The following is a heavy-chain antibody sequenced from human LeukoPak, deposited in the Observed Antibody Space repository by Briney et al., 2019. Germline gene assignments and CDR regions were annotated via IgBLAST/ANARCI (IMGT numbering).Heavy chain of an antibody. V-gene: IGHV3-30-3*01. CDR1: GFTFSTSA. CDR2: ISYDGSNK. J-gene: IGHJ4*02. CDR3: ARDGFDY. Sequence: PGGSLRLSCAASGFTFSTSAMLWVRQAPGKGLEWVAVISYDGSNKYYADSVKGRFTISRDNSKNTLYLQMNSLRAEDTAVYYCARDGFDYWGQGTLVTVSS.